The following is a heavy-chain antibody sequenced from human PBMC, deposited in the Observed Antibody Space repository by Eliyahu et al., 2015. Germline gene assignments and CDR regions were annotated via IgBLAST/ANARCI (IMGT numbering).Heavy chain of an antibody. J-gene: IGHJ4*02. CDR2: IYYSGST. CDR3: ARQRSAIAAPFDY. CDR1: GXSIXSSSYY. V-gene: IGHV4-39*01. D-gene: IGHD6-25*01. Sequence: QLQLQESGPGLVKPSETLSLTCXVXGXSIXSSSYYWGWIRQPPGKGLEWIGXIYYSGSTYYNPSLKSRVTISVDTSKNQFSLKLSSVTAADTAXYYCARQRSAIAAPFDYWGQGTLVTVSS.